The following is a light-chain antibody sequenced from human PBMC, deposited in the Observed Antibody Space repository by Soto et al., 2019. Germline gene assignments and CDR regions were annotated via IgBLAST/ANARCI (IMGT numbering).Light chain of an antibody. Sequence: DIQMTQSPSSLSASVGDRVTITCRASQSISGYLNWYQQKPGKAPELLIYVASSLQGGVPSRFSGSGSGTDFTLTISSLQPEDFATYYCQQGYNTPWTFGQGTKVDIK. CDR3: QQGYNTPWT. V-gene: IGKV1-39*01. CDR1: QSISGY. J-gene: IGKJ1*01. CDR2: VAS.